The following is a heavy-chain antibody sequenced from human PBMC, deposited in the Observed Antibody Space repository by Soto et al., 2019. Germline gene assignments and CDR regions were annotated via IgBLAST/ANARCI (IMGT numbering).Heavy chain of an antibody. D-gene: IGHD3-9*01. CDR2: IGTAGDT. Sequence: GGSLRLSCAASGFTFSSYDMHWVRQATGKGLEWVSAIGTAGDTYYPGSVKGRFTISRENAKNSLYLQMNSLRAEDTAVYYCARAGYDILTGYQVHYYYYGMDVWGQGTTVTVSS. V-gene: IGHV3-13*01. J-gene: IGHJ6*02. CDR1: GFTFSSYD. CDR3: ARAGYDILTGYQVHYYYYGMDV.